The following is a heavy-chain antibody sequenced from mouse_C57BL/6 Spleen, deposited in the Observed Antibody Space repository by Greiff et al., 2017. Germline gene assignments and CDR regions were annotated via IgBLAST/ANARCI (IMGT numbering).Heavy chain of an antibody. V-gene: IGHV1-80*01. CDR3: ARGGGTKYYFDY. Sequence: QVQLKQPGAELVKPGASVKISCKASGYAFSSYWLNWVKQRPGKGLEWIGQIYPGDGDTNYNGKFKGKATLTADKSSSTAYMQLSSLASEDSAVYFCARGGGTKYYFDYWGQGTTLTVSS. D-gene: IGHD4-1*01. CDR1: GYAFSSYW. J-gene: IGHJ2*01. CDR2: IYPGDGDT.